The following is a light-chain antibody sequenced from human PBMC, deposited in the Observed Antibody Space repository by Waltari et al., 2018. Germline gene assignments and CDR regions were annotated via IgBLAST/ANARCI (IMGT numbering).Light chain of an antibody. V-gene: IGKV2-30*02. CDR2: KVS. Sequence: DVVMSQSPVSLPVTLGQPASISCRSSQSLVHSDGNTYLNWFQQRPGQSPRRLFYKVSTRDSGVPDRFSGSGSGTDFTLKISRVEAEDVGVYYCMQGTHWPWTFGQGTKVDIK. CDR1: QSLVHSDGNTY. J-gene: IGKJ1*01. CDR3: MQGTHWPWT.